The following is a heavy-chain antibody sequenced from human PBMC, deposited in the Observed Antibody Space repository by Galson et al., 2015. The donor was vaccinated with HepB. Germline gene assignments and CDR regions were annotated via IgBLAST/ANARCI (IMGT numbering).Heavy chain of an antibody. CDR2: IKQDGSEK. Sequence: SLRLSCAASGFTFSSYWMSWVRQAPGKGLEWVANIKQDGSEKYYVDSVKGRFTISRDNAKNSLYLQMNSLRAEDTAVYYCARDGVSSWYGLGWFDPWGQGTLVTVSS. D-gene: IGHD6-13*01. CDR1: GFTFSSYW. V-gene: IGHV3-7*03. J-gene: IGHJ5*02. CDR3: ARDGVSSWYGLGWFDP.